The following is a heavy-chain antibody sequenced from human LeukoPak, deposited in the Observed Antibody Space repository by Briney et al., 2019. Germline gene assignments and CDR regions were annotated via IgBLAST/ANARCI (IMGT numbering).Heavy chain of an antibody. Sequence: SETLSLTCAVYGGSFSGYYWSWTRQPPGKGLEWIGEINHSGSTNYNPSLKSRVTISVDTSKNQYSLKLSSVTAADTAVYYCARETTVGYFDDWGQGTLVTVSS. V-gene: IGHV4-34*01. D-gene: IGHD4-23*01. J-gene: IGHJ4*02. CDR3: ARETTVGYFDD. CDR1: GGSFSGYY. CDR2: INHSGST.